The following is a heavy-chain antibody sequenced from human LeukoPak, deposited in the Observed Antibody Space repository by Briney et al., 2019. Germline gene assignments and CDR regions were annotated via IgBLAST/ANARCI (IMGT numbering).Heavy chain of an antibody. V-gene: IGHV3-15*01. CDR2: IKSKTDGGTT. CDR3: STACYYYGMDV. J-gene: IGHJ6*02. CDR1: GFTFSTAW. Sequence: GGSLRLSCAASGFTFSTAWMSWVRQAPGKGLEWVGRIKSKTDGGTTDYAAPVKGRFTISRDDSKNTLYLQMNSLKTEDTAVYYCSTACYYYGMDVWGQGTTVTVSS.